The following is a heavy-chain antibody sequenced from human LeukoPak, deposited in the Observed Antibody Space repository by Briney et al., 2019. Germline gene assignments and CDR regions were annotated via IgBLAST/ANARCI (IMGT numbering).Heavy chain of an antibody. CDR2: IKQDGSEK. Sequence: GSLRLSCAAFGFIFSSYWMSWVRQAPGKGLEWVANIKQDGSEKYYVDSVNGRFTISRDNAKNSLYLQMNSLRAEDTAVYYCARDEWLYIDYWGQGTLVTVSS. CDR1: GFIFSSYW. V-gene: IGHV3-7*01. CDR3: ARDEWLYIDY. J-gene: IGHJ4*02. D-gene: IGHD3-3*01.